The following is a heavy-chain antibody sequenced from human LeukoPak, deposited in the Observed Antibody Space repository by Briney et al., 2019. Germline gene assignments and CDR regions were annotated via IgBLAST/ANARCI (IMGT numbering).Heavy chain of an antibody. CDR2: INNDGRST. Sequence: PGGSLRLSCASSGFTFSFYWMHWVRQAPGKGLVWVSRINNDGRSTSYAGSVKGRFTISRDNAKNTLYLQMNSLRAEDTAVYYCARIPGGSGSQYDYWGQGTLVIVSS. D-gene: IGHD3-10*01. J-gene: IGHJ4*02. V-gene: IGHV3-74*01. CDR1: GFTFSFYW. CDR3: ARIPGGSGSQYDY.